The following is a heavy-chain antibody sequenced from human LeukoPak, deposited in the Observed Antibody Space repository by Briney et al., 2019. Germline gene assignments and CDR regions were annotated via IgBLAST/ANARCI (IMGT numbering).Heavy chain of an antibody. CDR1: GGSISSGGYY. Sequence: SQTLSLTCTVSGGSISSGGYYWSWIRQPPGKGLEWIGYIYHSGSTYYNPSLKSRVTISVDRSKNQFSLRLSSVTAADTAVYYCARTGRTTAGAFDIWGQGTMVTVSS. V-gene: IGHV4-30-2*01. CDR2: IYHSGST. CDR3: ARTGRTTAGAFDI. J-gene: IGHJ3*02. D-gene: IGHD1-1*01.